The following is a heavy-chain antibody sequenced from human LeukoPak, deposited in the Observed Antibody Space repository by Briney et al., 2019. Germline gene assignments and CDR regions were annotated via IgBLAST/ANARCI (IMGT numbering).Heavy chain of an antibody. Sequence: GGSLRLSCAASGFTFSSYAMHWVRQAPGKGLEWVAVISYDGSNKYYADSVKGRFTISRDNSKNTLYLQMNSLRAEDTAVYYCARGDDSSGSYYHYFDYWGQGTLVTVSS. CDR3: ARGDDSSGSYYHYFDY. J-gene: IGHJ4*02. CDR1: GFTFSSYA. V-gene: IGHV3-30*04. CDR2: ISYDGSNK. D-gene: IGHD1-26*01.